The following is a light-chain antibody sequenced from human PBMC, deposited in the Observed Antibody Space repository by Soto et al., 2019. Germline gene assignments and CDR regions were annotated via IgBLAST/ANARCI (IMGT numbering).Light chain of an antibody. CDR2: DAS. CDR1: QSVSSN. Sequence: EIVMTQSPATLSVSPGERATLSCRASQSVSSNIAWYQQKPGQAPRLLIYDASTRVTGIPSRFSGSGSGTELSLTVSGLQSEDFAGDYRQHYNSWPTLGQGTKVEIK. V-gene: IGKV3-15*01. CDR3: QHYNSWPT. J-gene: IGKJ1*01.